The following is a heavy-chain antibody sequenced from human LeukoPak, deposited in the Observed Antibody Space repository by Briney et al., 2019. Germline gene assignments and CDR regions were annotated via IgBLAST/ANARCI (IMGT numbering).Heavy chain of an antibody. CDR1: GFTFSNYA. V-gene: IGHV3-33*01. CDR2: IWYDGSYR. CDR3: ARGNSDAFDI. D-gene: IGHD4-23*01. Sequence: GGSLRLSCAASGFTFSNYAMHWVRQPPGKGLEWVAIIWYDGSYRYYADSVKGRFTVSRDNSKNTLYLQVNSLTAEDTAVYYCARGNSDAFDIWGQGTMVTVSS. J-gene: IGHJ3*02.